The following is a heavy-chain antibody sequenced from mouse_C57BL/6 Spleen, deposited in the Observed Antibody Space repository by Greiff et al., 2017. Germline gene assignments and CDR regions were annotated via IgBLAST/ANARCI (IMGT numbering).Heavy chain of an antibody. CDR2: IRSKSSNYAT. CDR3: VRDRYYYGSSYGWYFDV. D-gene: IGHD1-1*01. V-gene: IGHV10-3*01. CDR1: GFTFNTYA. Sequence: EVQVVESGGGLVQPKGSLKLSCAASGFTFNTYAMHWVRQAPGKGLEWVARIRSKSSNYATYYADSVKDRFTISRDDSQSMLYLQMNNLKTEDTAMYYCVRDRYYYGSSYGWYFDVWGTGTTVTVSS. J-gene: IGHJ1*03.